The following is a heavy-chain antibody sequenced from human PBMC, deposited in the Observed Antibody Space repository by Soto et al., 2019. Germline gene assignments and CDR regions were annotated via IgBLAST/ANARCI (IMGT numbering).Heavy chain of an antibody. D-gene: IGHD2-8*01. Sequence: QVQLVESGGGVVQPGRSLRLSCAASGFTFSSYAMHWVRQAPGKGLEWVAVISYDGSNKYYADSVKGRFTISRDNSKNKLYLQMNGLRAEDTAVYYCASMGYCTNGVCYGRPDDYWGQGTLVTVSS. V-gene: IGHV3-30-3*01. CDR3: ASMGYCTNGVCYGRPDDY. J-gene: IGHJ4*02. CDR2: ISYDGSNK. CDR1: GFTFSSYA.